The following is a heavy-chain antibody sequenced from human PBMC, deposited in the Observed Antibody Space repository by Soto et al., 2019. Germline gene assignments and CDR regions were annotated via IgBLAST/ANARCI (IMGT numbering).Heavy chain of an antibody. D-gene: IGHD6-6*01. CDR3: ARLIAARRDYYYYGMDV. CDR2: IIPIFGTA. CDR1: GGTFSSYA. V-gene: IGHV1-69*06. J-gene: IGHJ6*02. Sequence: SVKVSCKASGGTFSSYAIGWVRQAPGQGLEWMGGIIPIFGTANYAQKFQGRVTITADKSTSTAYMELSSLRSEDTAVYYCARLIAARRDYYYYGMDVWGQGTTVTVSS.